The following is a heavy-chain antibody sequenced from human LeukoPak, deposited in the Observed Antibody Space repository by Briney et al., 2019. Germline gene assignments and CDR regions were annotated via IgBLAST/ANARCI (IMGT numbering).Heavy chain of an antibody. CDR1: GGTFSSYA. D-gene: IGHD2-15*01. Sequence: ASVKVSCKASGGTFSSYAISWVRQAPGQGLEWMGGIIPIFGTANYAQKFQGRVTITADKSTSTAYMELSSLRSEDTAAYYCARDSLVAQYYYYGMDVWGKGTTVTVSS. CDR3: ARDSLVAQYYYYGMDV. J-gene: IGHJ6*04. V-gene: IGHV1-69*06. CDR2: IIPIFGTA.